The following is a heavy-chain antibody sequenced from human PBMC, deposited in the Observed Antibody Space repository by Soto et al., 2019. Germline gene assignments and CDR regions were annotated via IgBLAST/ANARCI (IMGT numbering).Heavy chain of an antibody. V-gene: IGHV5-51*03. CDR3: ARRGSGWSLFEY. CDR2: IYPGDSET. J-gene: IGHJ4*02. D-gene: IGHD6-19*01. Sequence: EVQLVQSGTEVKKPGESLRISCKGSGYSFGSYLIGWVRQMPGKGLEWMGIIYPGDSETRYSPAFQGQVTISADKSISTAYLQWSSLKASDTAIYYCARRGSGWSLFEYWGQGTLVTVSS. CDR1: GYSFGSYL.